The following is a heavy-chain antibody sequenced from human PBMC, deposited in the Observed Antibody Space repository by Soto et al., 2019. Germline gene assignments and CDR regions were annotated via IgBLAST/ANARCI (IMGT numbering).Heavy chain of an antibody. CDR1: GWSFTGYY. D-gene: IGHD2-2*01. CDR3: ARGRQVTPAALFRRAGDYSLDV. J-gene: IGHJ6*02. Sequence: AXETLSLTCAVYGWSFTGYYWSWIRQPPGKGLEWIGEINHRGSTNYNPSLGSRVTTSVDTSKNQFFLKLKSVTAADTAMYYCARGRQVTPAALFRRAGDYSLDVWGQGSTVTVSS. CDR2: INHRGST. V-gene: IGHV4-34*01.